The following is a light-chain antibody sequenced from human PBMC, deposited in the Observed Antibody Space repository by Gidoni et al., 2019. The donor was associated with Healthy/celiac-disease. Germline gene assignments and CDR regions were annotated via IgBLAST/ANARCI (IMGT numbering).Light chain of an antibody. V-gene: IGKV3-11*01. CDR1: QSVSSY. CDR2: DAS. J-gene: IGKJ4*01. CDR3: QQRSNWPLLT. Sequence: IVLTQSPATLSLSPVEIATLSCRASQSVSSYLAWYQQKPGQAPRRRIYDASNRATGIPARFSGSGSGTDFTLTISSLEPEDFAVYYCQQRSNWPLLTFGGXTKVEIK.